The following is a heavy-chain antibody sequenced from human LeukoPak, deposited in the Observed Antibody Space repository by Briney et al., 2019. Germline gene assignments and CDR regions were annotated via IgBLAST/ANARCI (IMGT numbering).Heavy chain of an antibody. V-gene: IGHV3-15*01. CDR3: TTERSPDYYGSGSYRLPYFDY. Sequence: GGSLRLSCAASGFTFSNAWMSRVRQAPGKGLEWVGRIKSITDGGTTDYAAPVKGRFTISRDDSKNTLYLQMNSLNTEDTAVYYCTTERSPDYYGSGSYRLPYFDYWGQGTLVTVSS. CDR1: GFTFSNAW. J-gene: IGHJ4*02. D-gene: IGHD3-10*01. CDR2: IKSITDGGTT.